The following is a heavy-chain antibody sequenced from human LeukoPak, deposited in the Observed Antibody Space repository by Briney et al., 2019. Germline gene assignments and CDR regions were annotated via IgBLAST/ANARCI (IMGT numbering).Heavy chain of an antibody. CDR3: ARHLRYSYGNHYYYYGMDA. CDR1: GFTFDDYG. J-gene: IGHJ6*02. Sequence: GGSLRLSCAASGFTFDDYGMSWVRQAPGKGREGVSGINWNGGSKDYADSVKGPFTTSTHNAKNSLYLQMNSLRAEDTALYHCARHLRYSYGNHYYYYGMDAGDQGTTVTVS. V-gene: IGHV3-20*01. CDR2: INWNGGSK. D-gene: IGHD5-18*01.